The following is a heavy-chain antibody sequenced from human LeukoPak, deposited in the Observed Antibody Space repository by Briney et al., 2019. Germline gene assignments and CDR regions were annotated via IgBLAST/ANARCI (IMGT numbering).Heavy chain of an antibody. J-gene: IGHJ4*02. V-gene: IGHV3-23*01. CDR1: GFTFSRYA. D-gene: IGHD4-23*01. CDR2: ISGGGGNT. Sequence: GGSLRLSCAASGFTFSRYAMSWVRQAPGKGLEWVSVISGGGGNTNYADSVKGRFTISRDNSKNTLYLQMNSLRAEDTAVYYCAKDYGGNPFDYWGQGTLVTVPS. CDR3: AKDYGGNPFDY.